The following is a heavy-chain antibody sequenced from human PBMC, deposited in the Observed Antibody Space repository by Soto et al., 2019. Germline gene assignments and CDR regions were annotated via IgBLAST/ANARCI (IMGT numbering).Heavy chain of an antibody. D-gene: IGHD5-18*01. Sequence: PGESLKISCQGSGYSFNTYWISWVRQMPGKGLEWMGRIDPSDSYTNYSPSFQGHVTISADKSISTAYLQWSSLKASDTAMYYCARQYSEYDYWGQGTLVTVSS. CDR1: GYSFNTYW. J-gene: IGHJ4*02. V-gene: IGHV5-10-1*01. CDR2: IDPSDSYT. CDR3: ARQYSEYDY.